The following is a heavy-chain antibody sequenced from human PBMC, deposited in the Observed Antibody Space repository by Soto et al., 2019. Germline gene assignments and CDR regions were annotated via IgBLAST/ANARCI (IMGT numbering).Heavy chain of an antibody. CDR3: ARSQGGSSSLDIYYYYYYGMDV. J-gene: IGHJ6*02. V-gene: IGHV1-69*01. CDR2: IIPIFGTA. D-gene: IGHD2-15*01. Sequence: QVQLVQSGAEVKKPGSSVKVSCKAPGGTFSSYAISWVRQAPGQGLEWMGGIIPIFGTANYAQKFQGRVTSTADESTSTGYMGLSSLRSEDTAVYYCARSQGGSSSLDIYYYYYYGMDVWGQGTTVTVSS. CDR1: GGTFSSYA.